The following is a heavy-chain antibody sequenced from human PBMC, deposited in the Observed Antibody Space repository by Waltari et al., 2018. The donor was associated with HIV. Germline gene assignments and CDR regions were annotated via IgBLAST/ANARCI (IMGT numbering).Heavy chain of an antibody. J-gene: IGHJ4*02. Sequence: QVQLQQWGAGLLKPSETLSLTCAVYGGSLSQNFWGWIRQLQGKGLEWIGEINQSGNTRYNPSLKSRVTSSVDTSKKQFSLKLRSVTAADTARYYCARVFGGGHFDSWGQG. V-gene: IGHV4-34*02. D-gene: IGHD3-10*01. CDR1: GGSLSQNF. CDR3: ARVFGGGHFDS. CDR2: INQSGNT.